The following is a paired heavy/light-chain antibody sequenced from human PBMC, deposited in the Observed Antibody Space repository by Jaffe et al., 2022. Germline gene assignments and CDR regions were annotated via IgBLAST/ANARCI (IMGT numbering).Light chain of an antibody. CDR1: QSISTW. J-gene: IGKJ2*02. CDR2: KAS. CDR3: QQYNNYPCT. Sequence: DIQMTQSPSTLSASVGDRVTITCRASQSISTWLAWYQQKPGKAPKLLIYKASSLESGVPSRFSGSGSGTEFTLTISSLQPDDFATYYCQQYNNYPCTFGQGTKLEIK. V-gene: IGKV1-5*03.
Heavy chain of an antibody. CDR2: IYTSGTT. CDR3: ARDLVEVVNYGSGSYSYYFDY. Sequence: QVQLQESGPGLVKPSQTLSLTCTVSGGSVSSGNYYWSWIRQPAGKGLEWIGRIYTSGTTNYNPSLKSRVTISVDTSKNQFSLHLSSVTAADTAVYYCARDLVEVVNYGSGSYSYYFDYWGQGTLVTVSS. CDR1: GGSVSSGNYY. V-gene: IGHV4-61*02. D-gene: IGHD3-10*01. J-gene: IGHJ4*02.